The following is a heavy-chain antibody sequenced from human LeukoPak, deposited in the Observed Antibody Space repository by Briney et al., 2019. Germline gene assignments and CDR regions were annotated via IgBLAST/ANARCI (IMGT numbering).Heavy chain of an antibody. J-gene: IGHJ4*02. CDR2: IYSGGST. CDR1: GFTISSNY. Sequence: PGRSLRLSCAASGFTISSNYMSWVRQAPGKGLEWVSVIYSGGSTYYADSVKGRFTISRDNSKNTLYLQMNSLRAEDTAVYYCAAHSSGWYDGLLDYWGQGTLVTVSS. V-gene: IGHV3-53*01. D-gene: IGHD6-19*01. CDR3: AAHSSGWYDGLLDY.